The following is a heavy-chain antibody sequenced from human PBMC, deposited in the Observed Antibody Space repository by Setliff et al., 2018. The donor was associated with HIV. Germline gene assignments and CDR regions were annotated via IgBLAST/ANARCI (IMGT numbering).Heavy chain of an antibody. CDR2: ISSSGSSI. D-gene: IGHD3-9*01. CDR3: ARPLTGYSITHYYYMDV. CDR1: GFTFSNYY. Sequence: PGGSLRLSCAASGFTFSNYYMTWIRQAPGKGLEWVSYISSSGSSIYYADSVKGRFTISRDNAKNSLYLQMNSLRAEDTAVYYCARPLTGYSITHYYYMDVWGKGTTVTVSS. V-gene: IGHV3-11*04. J-gene: IGHJ6*03.